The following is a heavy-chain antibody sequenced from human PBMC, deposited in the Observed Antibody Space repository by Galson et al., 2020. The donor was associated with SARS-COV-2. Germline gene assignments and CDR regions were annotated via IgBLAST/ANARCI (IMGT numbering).Heavy chain of an antibody. Sequence: KISCKAPGCTFSSYGFSWVRQAPGQGLEWIGKIIPFFGTTHYAQTFQGRVTIAADESTSTVYVELSSLTAEDTAVHYCARVGGLNWFARGGQGCLVTVYS. J-gene: IGHJ5*02. V-gene: IGHV1-69*15. D-gene: IGHD2-15*01. CDR1: GCTFSSYG. CDR2: IIPFFGTT. CDR3: ARVGGLNWFAR.